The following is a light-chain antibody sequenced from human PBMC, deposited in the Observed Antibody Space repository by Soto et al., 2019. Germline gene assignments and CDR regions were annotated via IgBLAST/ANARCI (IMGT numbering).Light chain of an antibody. CDR2: SNN. CDR3: AAWDDSLKEV. V-gene: IGLV1-44*01. Sequence: QSVLTQPPSTSGTPGQRVTISCSGSSSNIGNNVVHWYQQLPGTAPKLLIHSNNQRPSGVPDRFSGSKSGTSASLAISGLQSEDEGYYYCAAWDDSLKEVFGGGTKLTVL. J-gene: IGLJ2*01. CDR1: SSNIGNNV.